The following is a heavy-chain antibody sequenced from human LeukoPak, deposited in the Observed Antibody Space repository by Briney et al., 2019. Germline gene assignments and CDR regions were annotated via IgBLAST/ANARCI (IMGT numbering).Heavy chain of an antibody. Sequence: GASVKVSCKASGYTFTGYYMHWVRQAPGQGLEWMGWINPNSGGTNYAQKFQGRVTMTRDTSISTAYMKLSRLRSDDTAVYYCARQGAGHDILTGYYPSYYFDYWGQGTLVTVSS. CDR2: INPNSGGT. CDR1: GYTFTGYY. J-gene: IGHJ4*02. D-gene: IGHD3-9*01. V-gene: IGHV1-2*02. CDR3: ARQGAGHDILTGYYPSYYFDY.